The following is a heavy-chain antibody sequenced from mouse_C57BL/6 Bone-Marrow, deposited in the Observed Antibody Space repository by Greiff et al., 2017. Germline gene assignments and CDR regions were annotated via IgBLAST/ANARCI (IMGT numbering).Heavy chain of an antibody. D-gene: IGHD1-1*01. CDR2: IHPNSGST. V-gene: IGHV1-64*01. J-gene: IGHJ2*01. CDR1: GYTFTSYW. Sequence: QVQLQQPGAELVKPGASVKLSCKASGYTFTSYWMHWVKQRPGQGLEWIGMIHPNSGSTNYNEKFKSKATLTVDKSSSTAYMQLSSLTSEDSAVYYGARLTTVVGEDYWGKGTTLTVSS. CDR3: ARLTTVVGEDY.